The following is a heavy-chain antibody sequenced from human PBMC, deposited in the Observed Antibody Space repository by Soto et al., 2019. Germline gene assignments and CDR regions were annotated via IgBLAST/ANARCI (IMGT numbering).Heavy chain of an antibody. CDR1: GFSLSSTRVA. CDR3: AHSVVAGLGYDFDY. Sequence: QITLKESGPPLVKPTQTLTLTCTFSGFSLSSTRVAVGWIRQPPGKALEWLALIYWDDDKRYSPFLKSRLTITKDTSENQVVLTMTNMDPVDTATYCCAHSVVAGLGYDFDYWGQGTLVTVSS. D-gene: IGHD6-19*01. J-gene: IGHJ4*02. V-gene: IGHV2-5*02. CDR2: IYWDDDK.